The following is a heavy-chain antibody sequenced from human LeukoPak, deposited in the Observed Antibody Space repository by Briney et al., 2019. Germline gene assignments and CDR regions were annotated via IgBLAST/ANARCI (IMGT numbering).Heavy chain of an antibody. CDR1: GGSISSYY. D-gene: IGHD1-1*01. V-gene: IGHV4-59*01. CDR3: ARGQKRRYYYYMDV. CDR2: IYYSGST. Sequence: SETLSLTCTVSGGSISSYYWSWIRQPPGKGLEWIGYIYYSGSTNYNPSLKSRVTISVDTSKNQFSLKLSSVTAADTAVYYCARGQKRRYYYYMDVWGKGTTVTVSS. J-gene: IGHJ6*03.